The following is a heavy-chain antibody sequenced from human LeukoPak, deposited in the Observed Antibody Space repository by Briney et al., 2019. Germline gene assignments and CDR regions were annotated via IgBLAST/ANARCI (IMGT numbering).Heavy chain of an antibody. J-gene: IGHJ4*02. CDR1: GFTFSSYW. V-gene: IGHV3-74*01. CDR2: INSDGSST. D-gene: IGHD3-3*01. Sequence: PGGSLRLSYAASGFTFSSYWMHWVRQAPGKGLVWVSRINSDGSSTSYADSVKGRFTISRDNAKNTLYLQMNSLRAEDTAVYYCARVRTIFGVVPDYWGQGTLVTVSS. CDR3: ARVRTIFGVVPDY.